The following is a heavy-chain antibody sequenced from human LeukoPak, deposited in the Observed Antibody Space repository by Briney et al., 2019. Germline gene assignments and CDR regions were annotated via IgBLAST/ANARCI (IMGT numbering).Heavy chain of an antibody. V-gene: IGHV1-2*02. D-gene: IGHD2-2*01. CDR2: INPNSGGT. J-gene: IGHJ4*02. Sequence: ASVKVSCKASGYTFTGYYTHWVRQAPGQGLEWMGWINPNSGGTNYAQKVQGRVTMTRDTSISTAYMELSRLRSDDTAVYYCARVRTVVPAAIDYWGQGTLVTVSS. CDR3: ARVRTVVPAAIDY. CDR1: GYTFTGYY.